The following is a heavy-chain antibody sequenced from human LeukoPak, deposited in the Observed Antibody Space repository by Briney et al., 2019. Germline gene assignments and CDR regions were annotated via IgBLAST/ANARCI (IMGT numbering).Heavy chain of an antibody. CDR2: IKQDGSEK. CDR1: GFTFSSYW. V-gene: IGHV3-7*01. D-gene: IGHD3-22*01. J-gene: IGHJ4*02. CDR3: ARSGGPYDSSGYYPYYFDY. Sequence: PGGSLRLSCAASGFTFSSYWMSWVRQAPGKGLEWVANIKQDGSEKYYVDSVKGRFTISRDNAKNSLYLQMNSLRAEDTAVYYRARSGGPYDSSGYYPYYFDYWGQGTLVTVSS.